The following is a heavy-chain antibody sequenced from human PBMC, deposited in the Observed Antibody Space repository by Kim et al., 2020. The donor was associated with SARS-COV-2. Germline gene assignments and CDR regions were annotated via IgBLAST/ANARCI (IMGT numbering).Heavy chain of an antibody. CDR2: ISYDGSNK. D-gene: IGHD4-17*01. CDR1: GFTFSSYG. CDR3: AKDHTVTTFLGRLDY. Sequence: GGSLRLSCAASGFTFSSYGMHWVRQAPGKGLEWVAVISYDGSNKYYADSVKGRFTISRDNSKNTLYLQMNSLRAEDTAVYYCAKDHTVTTFLGRLDYWGQGTLVTVSS. V-gene: IGHV3-30*18. J-gene: IGHJ4*02.